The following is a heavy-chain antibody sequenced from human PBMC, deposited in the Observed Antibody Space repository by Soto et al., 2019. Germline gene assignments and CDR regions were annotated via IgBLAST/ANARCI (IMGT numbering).Heavy chain of an antibody. Sequence: EVQLVESGGGLVQPGGSLRLSCAASGFTFRSFSMNWVRQAPGKGLEWVSYISGSSNTIYYADSVKGRFTISRDNAKNSLYLQMNSLSDEDTAVYYCARDSSSSSFFDYWGQGTLVTVSS. D-gene: IGHD6-6*01. V-gene: IGHV3-48*02. CDR1: GFTFRSFS. J-gene: IGHJ4*02. CDR2: ISGSSNTI. CDR3: ARDSSSSSFFDY.